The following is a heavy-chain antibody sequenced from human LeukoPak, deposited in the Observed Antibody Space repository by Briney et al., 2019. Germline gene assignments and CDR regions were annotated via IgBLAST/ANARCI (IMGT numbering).Heavy chain of an antibody. J-gene: IGHJ4*02. CDR3: AKDRKAAAGYFDY. V-gene: IGHV3-30*18. Sequence: PGRSLRLSCAASGFTSSSYGMHWVRQAPGKGLEWGAVISYNGSNKYYADSVKRRFTISRDNSKNTLYLQMNSLRAEDTAVYYCAKDRKAAAGYFDYWGQGTLVTVSS. D-gene: IGHD6-13*01. CDR2: ISYNGSNK. CDR1: GFTSSSYG.